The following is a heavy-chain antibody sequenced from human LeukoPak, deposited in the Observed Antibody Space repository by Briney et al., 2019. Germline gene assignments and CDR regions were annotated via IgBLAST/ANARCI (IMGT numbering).Heavy chain of an antibody. Sequence: ASVKVSCKASGYTFTNHYMHWVRQARGQGLEWMGWINPHSGDTNYAQKFQGRVIMTRDTSISTAYMELSSLRSDDTAMYYCASGLSSLFSFGAALDYYMDVWGKGTPVTVSS. J-gene: IGHJ6*03. D-gene: IGHD5-18*01. CDR1: GYTFTNHY. V-gene: IGHV1-2*02. CDR2: INPHSGDT. CDR3: ASGLSSLFSFGAALDYYMDV.